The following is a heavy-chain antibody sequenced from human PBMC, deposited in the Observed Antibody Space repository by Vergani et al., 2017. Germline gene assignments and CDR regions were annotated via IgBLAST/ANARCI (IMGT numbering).Heavy chain of an antibody. J-gene: IGHJ4*02. CDR2: ICGHDHRT. CDR3: ARDGPSTYYYDSSGYVIDY. Sequence: EVQLLESGGGSVQPGESLRLSCVASGFRFREHGMNWVRQAPGKGLEWVSGICGHDHRTLYADSVKGRFIISRDNAKNSLYLQMNSLRAEDTAVYYCARDGPSTYYYDSSGYVIDYWGQGTLVTVSS. D-gene: IGHD3-22*01. V-gene: IGHV3-23*01. CDR1: GFRFREHG.